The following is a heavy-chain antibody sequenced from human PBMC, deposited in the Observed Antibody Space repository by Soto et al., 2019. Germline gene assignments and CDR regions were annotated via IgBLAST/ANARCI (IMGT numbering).Heavy chain of an antibody. D-gene: IGHD1-1*01. CDR1: GFTFRDYW. CDR3: AAGRWMVRY. CDR2: VKQDGSEK. Sequence: EVQLVESGGGLVQPGGSLRVACETSGFTFRDYWISWVRLSPGKGMEWVANVKQDGSEKNYLDYLKGRFSISRDNASNSVYLQMNSRRGDYTAVYHCAAGRWMVRYWGQGTLVTVSS. V-gene: IGHV3-7*05. J-gene: IGHJ4*02.